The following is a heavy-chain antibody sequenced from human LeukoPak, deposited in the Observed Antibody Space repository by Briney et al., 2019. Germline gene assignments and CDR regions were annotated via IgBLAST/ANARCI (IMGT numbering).Heavy chain of an antibody. Sequence: GGSLRLSCAASGFTFSSYAMSWVRQTPGKGLEWVSAISGSGGSTYYADSVKGRFTISRDNSKNTLYLQMNSLRAEDTAVYYCAKDSGYSYGYGSVDYWGQGTPVTVSS. CDR2: ISGSGGST. D-gene: IGHD5-18*01. CDR1: GFTFSSYA. V-gene: IGHV3-23*01. J-gene: IGHJ4*02. CDR3: AKDSGYSYGYGSVDY.